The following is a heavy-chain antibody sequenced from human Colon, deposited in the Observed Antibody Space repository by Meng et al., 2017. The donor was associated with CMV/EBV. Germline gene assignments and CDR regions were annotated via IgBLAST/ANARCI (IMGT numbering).Heavy chain of an antibody. CDR1: GFTFSDYY. V-gene: IGHV3-21*01. D-gene: IGHD2-2*01. CDR3: ARYLRAASTSCIDY. J-gene: IGHJ4*02. Sequence: GGSLRLSCAASGFTFSDYYMSWVRQTPRKGLEWVSSISSDSSYIFYADSVRGRFTISRDNAKNSLYLQMSSLGAGDTAVYYCARYLRAASTSCIDYWGQGTLVTVSS. CDR2: ISSDSSYI.